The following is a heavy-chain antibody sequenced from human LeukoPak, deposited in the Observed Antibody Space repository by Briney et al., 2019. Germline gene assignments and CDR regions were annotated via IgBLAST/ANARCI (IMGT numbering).Heavy chain of an antibody. V-gene: IGHV1-2*02. CDR1: GYTFTVYY. D-gene: IGHD3-10*01. J-gene: IGHJ4*02. Sequence: GASVKVSCKASGYTFTVYYMHWVRQAPGQGLEWMGWINPNSGGTNYAQKFQGRVTMTRDTSISTAYMELSWLRSDDTAVYYCARDLEYYYGSGSYNNGPKPPASFDYWGQGTLVTVSS. CDR2: INPNSGGT. CDR3: ARDLEYYYGSGSYNNGPKPPASFDY.